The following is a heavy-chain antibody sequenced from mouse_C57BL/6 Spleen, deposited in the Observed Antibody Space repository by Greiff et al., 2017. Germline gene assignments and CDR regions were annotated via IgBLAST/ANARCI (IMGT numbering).Heavy chain of an antibody. J-gene: IGHJ4*01. CDR1: GFTFNTYA. V-gene: IGHV10-3*01. CDR2: IRRKSSNYAT. Sequence: DGGLVQPKGSLKLSCAAPGFTFNTYAMHWARQAPGKGLEWVARIRRKSSNYATYYADSVKERFTISRDDSQSTLYLQMNNLKTVSTAMYDGVGDSGTGWMVPRDYWGQGTSVTVSS. D-gene: IGHD2-3*01. CDR3: VGDSGTGWMVPRDY.